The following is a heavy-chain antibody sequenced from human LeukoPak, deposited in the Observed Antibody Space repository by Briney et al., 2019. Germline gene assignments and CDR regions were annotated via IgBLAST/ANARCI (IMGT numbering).Heavy chain of an antibody. CDR2: IYYSGST. J-gene: IGHJ1*01. Sequence: SETLSLTCTVSGGSISSYYWSWIRQPPGKGLEWIGYIYYSGSTNYNPSLKSRVTISVDTSKNQFSLKLSSVTAADTAVYYCATGRDSSGYFTPYLQHWGQGTLVTVSS. CDR1: GGSISSYY. D-gene: IGHD3-22*01. V-gene: IGHV4-59*01. CDR3: ATGRDSSGYFTPYLQH.